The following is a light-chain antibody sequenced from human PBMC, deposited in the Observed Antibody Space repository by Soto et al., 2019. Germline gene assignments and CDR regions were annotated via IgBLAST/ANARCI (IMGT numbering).Light chain of an antibody. Sequence: QAVVTQPPSVSDAPRQRVTISCSGSSSNIGNNAVNWFQQLPGKAPKLLIYYDDLLPSGVSDRFSGSKSGTSASLAIRGLPSEDEADYYCATWDDSLNGPVFGGGTKVTVL. CDR1: SSNIGNNA. CDR3: ATWDDSLNGPV. CDR2: YDD. V-gene: IGLV1-36*01. J-gene: IGLJ2*01.